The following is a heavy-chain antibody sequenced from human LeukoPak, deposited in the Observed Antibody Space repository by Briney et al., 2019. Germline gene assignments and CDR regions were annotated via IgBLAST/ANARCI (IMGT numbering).Heavy chain of an antibody. CDR3: AKSARLVIIVWALS. CDR1: GILFSDYY. J-gene: IGHJ4*02. CDR2: ISNSDSSI. D-gene: IGHD3-9*01. V-gene: IGHV3-11*01. Sequence: PEGSLRLSCAASGILFSDYYMSWIRQAPGKGLEWISYISNSDSSIYYADSVKGRFTISRDNANKSLFLQMNSLRAEDTAVYYCAKSARLVIIVWALSWGQGTLVTVSS.